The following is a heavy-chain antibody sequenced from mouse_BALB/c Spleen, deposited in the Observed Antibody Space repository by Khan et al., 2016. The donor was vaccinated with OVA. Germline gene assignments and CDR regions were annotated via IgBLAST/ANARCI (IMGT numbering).Heavy chain of an antibody. CDR2: ISYSGST. J-gene: IGHJ4*01. CDR1: GYSITSGYA. V-gene: IGHV3-2*02. Sequence: EVQLVESGPGLVKPSQSLSLTCTVTGYSITSGYAWNWIRQFPGNKLEWMGYISYSGSTSYNPSLRSRISITRDTSKNQFFLQLNSVTTEDTATYYCARKNYYGYAMDYWDQGTSVTVSS. CDR3: ARKNYYGYAMDY. D-gene: IGHD1-1*01.